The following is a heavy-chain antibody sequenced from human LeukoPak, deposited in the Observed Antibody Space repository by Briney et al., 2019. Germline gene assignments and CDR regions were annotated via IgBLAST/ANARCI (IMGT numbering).Heavy chain of an antibody. V-gene: IGHV1-18*01. Sequence: GAVKVSCKASGYTFTSYGISWVRQAPEPGLEWVGWISAYNGNTNYAQKLQGSVTMTTDTHTSTDYMELRSLRSDDTALYYCARDHSSSWYWFDPWGQGTLVTVSS. CDR2: ISAYNGNT. D-gene: IGHD6-13*01. CDR3: ARDHSSSWYWFDP. J-gene: IGHJ5*02. CDR1: GYTFTSYG.